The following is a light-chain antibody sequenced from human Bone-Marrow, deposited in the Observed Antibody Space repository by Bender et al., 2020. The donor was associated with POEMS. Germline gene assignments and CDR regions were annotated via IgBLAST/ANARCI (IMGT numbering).Light chain of an antibody. Sequence: QSALTQPPSASGSPGQSVTISCTGSSSDVGRYDYVSWYQQHPDRAPKLTIYEVTKRPSGVPDRFSGSKSGNTASLTVSGLQADDEALYFCCSYAGDYNFVFGTGTQVTVL. CDR1: SSDVGRYDY. CDR3: CSYAGDYNFV. CDR2: EVT. J-gene: IGLJ1*01. V-gene: IGLV2-8*01.